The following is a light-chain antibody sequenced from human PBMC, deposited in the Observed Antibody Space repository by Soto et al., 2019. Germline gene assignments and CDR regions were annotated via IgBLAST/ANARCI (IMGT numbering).Light chain of an antibody. CDR2: GAS. V-gene: IGKV3-15*01. CDR3: QQYNIWPPFT. Sequence: EIVMTQSPATLSVSPGERATLSFRASQRVSSNLAWYQQKPGQAPRLLIYGASTRATGLPARFSGSASGTEFTLTSRSLQSEDFAVYYCQQYNIWPPFTFGPGTKVDIK. CDR1: QRVSSN. J-gene: IGKJ3*01.